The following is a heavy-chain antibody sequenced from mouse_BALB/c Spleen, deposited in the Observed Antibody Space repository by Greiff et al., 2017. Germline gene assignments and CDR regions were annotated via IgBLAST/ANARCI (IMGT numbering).Heavy chain of an antibody. CDR1: GFTFSSYG. Sequence: EVQGVESGGGLVQPGGSLKLSCAASGFTFSSYGMSWVRQTPDKRLELVATINSNGGSTYYPDSVKGRFTISRDNAKNTLYLQMSSLKSEDTAMYYCAGDDRYYYAMDYWGQGTSVTVSS. CDR2: INSNGGST. V-gene: IGHV5-6-3*01. D-gene: IGHD2-14*01. J-gene: IGHJ4*01. CDR3: AGDDRYYYAMDY.